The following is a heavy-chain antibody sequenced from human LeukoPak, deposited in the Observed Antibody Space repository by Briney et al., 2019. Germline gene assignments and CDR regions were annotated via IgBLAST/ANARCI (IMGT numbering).Heavy chain of an antibody. CDR3: YSGSYYVGVRPMDV. J-gene: IGHJ6*02. Sequence: GASVKVSCKASGYTFTGYYMHWGRQAPGQGLGWMGWINSNSGGTNYAQKFQGRVTMTRDTSISTAYMELSRLRSDDTAVYYCYSGSYYVGVRPMDVWGQGTTVTVSS. CDR2: INSNSGGT. CDR1: GYTFTGYY. V-gene: IGHV1-2*02. D-gene: IGHD1-26*01.